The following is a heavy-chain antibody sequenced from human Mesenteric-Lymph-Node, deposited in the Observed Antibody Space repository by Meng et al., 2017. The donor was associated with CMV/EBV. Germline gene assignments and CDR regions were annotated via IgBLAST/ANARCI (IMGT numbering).Heavy chain of an antibody. Sequence: GESLQISCAASGFPFSDYYMSWIRRAPGKGLEWVSYISSSGSTIYYADSVKGEFTISRDNTKNSLYLQINSLRAEDTAVYYSARAGRYCSSTSCYSARRVLSAFDYWGQGTLVTVSS. CDR3: ARAGRYCSSTSCYSARRVLSAFDY. J-gene: IGHJ4*02. CDR2: ISSSGSTI. V-gene: IGHV3-11*01. CDR1: GFPFSDYY. D-gene: IGHD2-2*01.